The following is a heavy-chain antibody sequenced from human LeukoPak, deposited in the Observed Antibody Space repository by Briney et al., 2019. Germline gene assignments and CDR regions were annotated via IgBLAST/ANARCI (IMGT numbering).Heavy chain of an antibody. Sequence: SETLSLTCAVYGGSFSGYYWSWIRQPPGKGLEWIGEINHSGSTNYNPSLKSRVTISVDTSKNQFSLKLSSVTAADTAVYYCARVGLWFGETIDYWGQGTLVTVFS. CDR3: ARVGLWFGETIDY. CDR2: INHSGST. CDR1: GGSFSGYY. J-gene: IGHJ4*02. V-gene: IGHV4-34*01. D-gene: IGHD3-10*01.